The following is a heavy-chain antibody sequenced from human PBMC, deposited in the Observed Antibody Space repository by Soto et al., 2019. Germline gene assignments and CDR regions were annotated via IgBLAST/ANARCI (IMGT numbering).Heavy chain of an antibody. CDR3: ARDSVGGSSYFDY. CDR1: GGSISSYY. V-gene: IGHV4-59*01. CDR2: IYYSGST. J-gene: IGHJ4*02. D-gene: IGHD2-15*01. Sequence: PSETLSLTCTVSGGSISSYYWSWIRQPPGKGLEWIGYIYYSGSTNYNPSLKSRVTISVDTSKNQFSLKLSSVTAADTAVYYCARDSVGGSSYFDYWGQGTLVTVYS.